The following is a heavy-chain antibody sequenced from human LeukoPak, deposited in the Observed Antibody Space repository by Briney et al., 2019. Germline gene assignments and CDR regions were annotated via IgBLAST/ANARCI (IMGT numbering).Heavy chain of an antibody. CDR1: GFTFGNFW. CDR3: ARDAPYSGRGAYDI. Sequence: GGSLRLSCTASGFTFGNFWMSWVRQAPGKGLEFVAKIKQDGSEKDYADSVKGRFTISRDNAKNSVFLQLNSLRAEDTAVYYCARDAPYSGRGAYDIWGQGTMVTVSS. CDR2: IKQDGSEK. J-gene: IGHJ3*02. V-gene: IGHV3-7*01. D-gene: IGHD1-26*01.